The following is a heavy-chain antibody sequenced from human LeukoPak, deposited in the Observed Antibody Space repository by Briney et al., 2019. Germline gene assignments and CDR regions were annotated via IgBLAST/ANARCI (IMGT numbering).Heavy chain of an antibody. CDR1: GGSFSGYY. Sequence: SETLSLTCAVYGGSFSGYYWSWIRQPPGKGLEWIGEINHSGSTNYNPSLKSRVAISVDTSKNQFSLKLSSVTAADTAVYYCARGRVAVAGANFDYWGQGTLVTVSS. CDR2: INHSGST. V-gene: IGHV4-34*01. J-gene: IGHJ4*02. D-gene: IGHD6-19*01. CDR3: ARGRVAVAGANFDY.